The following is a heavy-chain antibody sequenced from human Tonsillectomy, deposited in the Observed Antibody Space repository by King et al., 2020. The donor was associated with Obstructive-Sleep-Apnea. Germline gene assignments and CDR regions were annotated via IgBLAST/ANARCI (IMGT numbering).Heavy chain of an antibody. Sequence: QLVQSGGGVVQPGGSLRLSCAASGFTFSSYSMHWVRQAPGKGLEWVAFIRYDESNKYYADSVKGRLPISRENSKNTLYLQMNSLRAEDKALYYCVKDRQGYQVSEYWGQGTLVTVSS. V-gene: IGHV3-30*02. CDR1: GFTFSSYS. D-gene: IGHD2-2*01. CDR3: VKDRQGYQVSEY. J-gene: IGHJ4*02. CDR2: IRYDESNK.